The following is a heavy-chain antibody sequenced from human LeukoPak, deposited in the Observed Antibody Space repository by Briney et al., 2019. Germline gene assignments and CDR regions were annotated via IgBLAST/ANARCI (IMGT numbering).Heavy chain of an antibody. Sequence: ASVKVSCKASGYTFTIYGISWVRQAPGQGLEWMGWISAYNDNTNYAQKLQGRVTMTTDTSTSTAYMELRSLRSDDTAVYYCARDRDYYGSGSYPDYWGQGTLVTVSS. CDR2: ISAYNDNT. V-gene: IGHV1-18*01. CDR3: ARDRDYYGSGSYPDY. J-gene: IGHJ4*02. CDR1: GYTFTIYG. D-gene: IGHD3-10*01.